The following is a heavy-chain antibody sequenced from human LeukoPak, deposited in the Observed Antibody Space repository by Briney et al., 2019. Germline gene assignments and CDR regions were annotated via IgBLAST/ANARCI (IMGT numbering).Heavy chain of an antibody. CDR1: GGSISSYY. CDR2: IYYSGST. J-gene: IGHJ4*02. D-gene: IGHD5-18*01. CDR3: ARGYSYGWRYFDY. Sequence: SETLSLTCTVSGGSISSYYWSWLRQPPGKGLDWIGYIYYSGSTNYNPSLKSRVNISVDTSKNQFSLKLSSVTAADTAVYYCARGYSYGWRYFDYWGQGTLVTVSS. V-gene: IGHV4-59*08.